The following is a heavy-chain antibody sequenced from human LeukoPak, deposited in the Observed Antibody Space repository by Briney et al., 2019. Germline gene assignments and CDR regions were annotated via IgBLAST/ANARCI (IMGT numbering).Heavy chain of an antibody. V-gene: IGHV4-59*11. CDR1: AGSISNHY. Sequence: SETLSLTCTVAAGSISNHYWSWMRQSPGKGLEWIAYIFYTGSYNYNPSLKSRVYISVDTSKNQFCLNLTSVTAADTAVYYCARGRSSLDLWGQGTLVTVSS. CDR2: IFYTGSY. CDR3: ARGRSSLDL. J-gene: IGHJ5*02. D-gene: IGHD6-19*01.